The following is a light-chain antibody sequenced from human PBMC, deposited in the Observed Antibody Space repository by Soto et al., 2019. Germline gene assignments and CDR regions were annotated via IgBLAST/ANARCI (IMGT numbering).Light chain of an antibody. CDR2: EVI. CDR3: TSYTRSSALV. CDR1: TSDIGRYNY. J-gene: IGLJ2*01. V-gene: IGLV2-14*01. Sequence: QSVLTQPASVSGSPGQSITISCTGTTSDIGRYNYVSWYQHHPGKAPKLIIYEVIHRPSGVSDRFSGSKSGDTASLTISGLQADDEAQYYCTSYTRSSALVFGGGTQLTVL.